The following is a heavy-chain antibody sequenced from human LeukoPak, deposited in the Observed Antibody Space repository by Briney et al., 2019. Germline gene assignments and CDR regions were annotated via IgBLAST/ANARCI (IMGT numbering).Heavy chain of an antibody. CDR3: AKDKWYYYDSSGYSTILDY. CDR2: ISYDGSNK. V-gene: IGHV3-30*18. Sequence: GRSLTLSCAASGFTFSSYGMHWVRQAPGKGLEWVAVISYDGSNKYYPDHVKSRFISSDVNSKNTLCLQMNSLRAEDTAVYYCAKDKWYYYDSSGYSTILDYWGQGTLVTVSS. D-gene: IGHD3-22*01. J-gene: IGHJ4*02. CDR1: GFTFSSYG.